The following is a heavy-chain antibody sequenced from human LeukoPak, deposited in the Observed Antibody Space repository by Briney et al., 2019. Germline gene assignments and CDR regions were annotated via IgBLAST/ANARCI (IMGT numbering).Heavy chain of an antibody. V-gene: IGHV5-51*01. Sequence: GESLKISCKGSGYSFTSYWIGWVRQMPGKGLEWMGIIYPGDSDTRYSPSFQGQVTISADKSISTAYLQWSSLKASDTAMYYCARRQYYYDSSGYYYVYWGQGTLVTVSS. J-gene: IGHJ4*02. D-gene: IGHD3-22*01. CDR3: ARRQYYYDSSGYYYVY. CDR2: IYPGDSDT. CDR1: GYSFTSYW.